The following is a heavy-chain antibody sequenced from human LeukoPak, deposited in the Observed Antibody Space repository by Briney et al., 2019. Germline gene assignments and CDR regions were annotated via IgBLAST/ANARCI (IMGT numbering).Heavy chain of an antibody. J-gene: IGHJ3*02. V-gene: IGHV3-11*06. D-gene: IGHD2/OR15-2a*01. CDR1: GFTFSDYY. CDR3: ARGDTSLQRNDALDI. Sequence: PGGSLRLSCAASGFTFSDYYMSWIRHAPGKGLEWVSSISLTSNDIYYAASVRGRFIISRDNAKNLLSLQMNSLRAEDTALYYCARGDTSLQRNDALDIWGQGTMVSVSS. CDR2: ISLTSNDI.